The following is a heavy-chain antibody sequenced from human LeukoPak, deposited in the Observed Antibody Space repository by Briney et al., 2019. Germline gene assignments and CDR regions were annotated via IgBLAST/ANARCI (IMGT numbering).Heavy chain of an antibody. D-gene: IGHD3-9*01. CDR1: GGSFSGYY. V-gene: IGHV4-34*01. J-gene: IGHJ3*02. Sequence: SETLSLTCAVYGGSFSGYYWSWIRQPPGKGLEWVGEINHSGSTNYNPSLKSRVTISVDTSKNQFSLKLSSVTAADTAVYYCARERLRYFDWLDDAFDIWGQGTMVTVSS. CDR2: INHSGST. CDR3: ARERLRYFDWLDDAFDI.